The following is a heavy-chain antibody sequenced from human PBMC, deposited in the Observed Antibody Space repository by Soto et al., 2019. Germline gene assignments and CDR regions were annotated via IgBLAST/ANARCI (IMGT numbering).Heavy chain of an antibody. J-gene: IGHJ4*02. CDR3: VKVLARGVGVPRFYFDS. Sequence: GGSLRLSCSASGFIFSESTIYWVRQVPGKGLEAISAVSTSGRSTYYADSVKDRFTISRDNSKNTLYLHVNSLGAEDTAVYYCVKVLARGVGVPRFYFDSWGQGALVTVSS. D-gene: IGHD2-2*01. CDR1: GFIFSEST. V-gene: IGHV3-64D*06. CDR2: VSTSGRST.